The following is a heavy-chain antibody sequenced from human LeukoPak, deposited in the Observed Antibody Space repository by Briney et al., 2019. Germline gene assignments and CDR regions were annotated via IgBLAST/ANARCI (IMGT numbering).Heavy chain of an antibody. CDR1: GGTFSSYA. V-gene: IGHV1-2*02. Sequence: ASVKVSCKASGGTFSSYAISWVRQAPGQGLEWMGWINPNSGGTNYAQKFQGRVTMTRDTSISTAYMELSRLRSDDTAVYYCARVYYDSRLFDYWGQGTLVTVSS. D-gene: IGHD3-22*01. J-gene: IGHJ4*02. CDR3: ARVYYDSRLFDY. CDR2: INPNSGGT.